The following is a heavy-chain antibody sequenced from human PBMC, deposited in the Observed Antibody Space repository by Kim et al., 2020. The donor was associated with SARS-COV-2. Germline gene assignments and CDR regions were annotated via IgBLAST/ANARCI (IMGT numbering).Heavy chain of an antibody. D-gene: IGHD3-22*01. Sequence: ADSVKGRFTSARDTPRNTLYVHLNSLRAEDTALYYCAKVIGSGYYYYFDYWGQGALVTVSS. CDR3: AKVIGSGYYYYFDY. V-gene: IGHV3-23*01. J-gene: IGHJ4*02.